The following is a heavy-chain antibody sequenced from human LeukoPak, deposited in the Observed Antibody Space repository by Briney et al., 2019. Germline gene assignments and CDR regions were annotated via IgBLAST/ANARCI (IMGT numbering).Heavy chain of an antibody. Sequence: GGSLRLSCEASGFTFSNYAMSWVRQAPGKGLEWVSAISGSGGSTYYADSVKGRFTISRDNSKNTLYLQMNSLRAEDTAVYYCAKGSGRQFDYWGQGTLVTVSS. D-gene: IGHD3-10*01. V-gene: IGHV3-23*01. CDR1: GFTFSNYA. CDR2: ISGSGGST. CDR3: AKGSGRQFDY. J-gene: IGHJ4*02.